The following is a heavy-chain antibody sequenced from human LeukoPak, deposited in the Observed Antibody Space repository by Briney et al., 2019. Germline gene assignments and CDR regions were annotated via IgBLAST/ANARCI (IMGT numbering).Heavy chain of an antibody. J-gene: IGHJ4*02. CDR3: AKDPQKWESYFDY. D-gene: IGHD1-26*01. Sequence: PGGSLRLSCAASGFTFSSYGMHWFRQAPGKGLEWVAFIRYDGSNKYYADSVKGRFTISRDNSKNTLYLQMNSLRAEDTAVYYCAKDPQKWESYFDYWGQGTLVTVSS. CDR1: GFTFSSYG. V-gene: IGHV3-30*02. CDR2: IRYDGSNK.